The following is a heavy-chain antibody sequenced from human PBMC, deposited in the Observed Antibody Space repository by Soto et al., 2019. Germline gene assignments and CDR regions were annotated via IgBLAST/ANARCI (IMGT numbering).Heavy chain of an antibody. CDR2: ISSSSSYI. CDR1: GFTFSSYS. J-gene: IGHJ3*02. V-gene: IGHV3-21*01. Sequence: GGSLRLSCAASGFTFSSYSMNWVRQAPGKGLEWVSSISSSSSYIYYADSVKGRFTISRDNAKNSLYLQMNSLRAEDTAVYYCAREGRYFDWLLPIGAFDIWGQGTMVTVSS. CDR3: AREGRYFDWLLPIGAFDI. D-gene: IGHD3-9*01.